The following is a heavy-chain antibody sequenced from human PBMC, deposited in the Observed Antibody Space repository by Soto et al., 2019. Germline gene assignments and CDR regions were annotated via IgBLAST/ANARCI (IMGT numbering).Heavy chain of an antibody. Sequence: QAQLEQSGGEVKKPGSSVKVSCKASRVAFSKFIVTWVRHAPGLGLEWVGGIIPIFGTANYAQKFQGRVTITADESTSTSYMEVNNLRSEDTAVYYCAKVRYSSPMGYYYGMDVW. V-gene: IGHV1-69*01. J-gene: IGHJ6*01. CDR3: AKVRYSSPMGYYYGMDV. D-gene: IGHD6-19*01. CDR1: RVAFSKFI. CDR2: IIPIFGTA.